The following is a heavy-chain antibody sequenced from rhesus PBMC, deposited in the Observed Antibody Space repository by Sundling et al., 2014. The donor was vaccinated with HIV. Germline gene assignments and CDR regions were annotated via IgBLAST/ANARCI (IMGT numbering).Heavy chain of an antibody. CDR3: AREVVVIITVVSKTYHYGVDS. Sequence: QVQLQESGPAVVKPSETLSLTCVVSGGSFISGHWWSWIRQPPGKGLEWIGRIYGSSGSTNYNPSLTSRVTISTDTSKNQFSLKLSSVTAADTAVYYCAREVVVIITVVSKTYHYGVDSWGQGVVVTVSS. D-gene: IGHD2-15*01. V-gene: IGHV4-147*01. CDR1: GGSFISGHW. CDR2: IYGSSGST. J-gene: IGHJ6*01.